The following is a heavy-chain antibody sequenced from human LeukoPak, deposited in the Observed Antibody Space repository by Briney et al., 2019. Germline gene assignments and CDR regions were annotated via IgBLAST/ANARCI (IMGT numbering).Heavy chain of an antibody. D-gene: IGHD3-22*01. CDR1: GFTFDDYA. J-gene: IGHJ4*02. V-gene: IGHV3-9*01. Sequence: GGSLRLSCAASGFTFDDYAMHWVRQAPGKGLEWVSGISWNSGSIGYADSVKGRFTISRDNAKNSLYLQMNSLRAEDTALYYCATTYYYDSSGYLSPLDYWGQGTLVTVSS. CDR2: ISWNSGSI. CDR3: ATTYYYDSSGYLSPLDY.